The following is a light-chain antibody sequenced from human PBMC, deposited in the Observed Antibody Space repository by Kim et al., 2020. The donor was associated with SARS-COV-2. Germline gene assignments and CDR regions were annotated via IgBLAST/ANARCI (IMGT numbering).Light chain of an antibody. CDR2: NVS. Sequence: DVVMTQSPLSLPVTLGQPASISCRSSQSLVHSDGNTYWVQQRPGQSPRRLIYNVSNRDSGVPDRFSGSGSGTDFTLKISKVEAEDVGVYYCMQGTHWPWTFGQGTKVDIK. V-gene: IGKV2-30*02. CDR1: QSLVHSDGNTY. J-gene: IGKJ1*01. CDR3: MQGTHWPWT.